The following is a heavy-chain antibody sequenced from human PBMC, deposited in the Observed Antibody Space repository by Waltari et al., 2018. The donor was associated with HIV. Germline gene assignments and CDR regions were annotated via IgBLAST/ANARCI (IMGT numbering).Heavy chain of an antibody. Sequence: QVQLVQSGAEVKKPGSSVKVSCKASGGTFNRSSMSWVRQAPGQGLEWMGGIIPMFGTANYAQKFQGRVTLTADESTSVVYMELSSLRSEDTAVYYCAREGFGNFNPGMDVWGQGTTVTVSS. J-gene: IGHJ6*02. CDR1: GGTFNRSS. D-gene: IGHD3-10*01. V-gene: IGHV1-69*01. CDR2: IIPMFGTA. CDR3: AREGFGNFNPGMDV.